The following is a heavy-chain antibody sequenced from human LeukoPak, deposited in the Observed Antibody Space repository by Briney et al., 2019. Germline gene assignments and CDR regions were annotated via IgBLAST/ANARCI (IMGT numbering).Heavy chain of an antibody. J-gene: IGHJ6*03. CDR1: GFTFSSYS. D-gene: IGHD2-21*02. V-gene: IGHV3-21*04. Sequence: GGSLRLSCAASGFTFSSYSMNWVRQAPGKGLEWVSSISSSSSYIYYADSVKGRFTISRDNAKNSLYLQMNSLRAEDTAVYYCARQGCGGDCYSPYYYYYMDVWGKGTTVTISS. CDR3: ARQGCGGDCYSPYYYYYMDV. CDR2: ISSSSSYI.